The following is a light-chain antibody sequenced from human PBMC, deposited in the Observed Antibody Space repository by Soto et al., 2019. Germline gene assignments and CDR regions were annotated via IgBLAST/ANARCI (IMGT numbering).Light chain of an antibody. V-gene: IGKV1-5*01. Sequence: DIQMTQSPSTLSASVGDRVTITCRASQSASTFLARYQQKPGQAPKLLIYDASTLQSGVPSRFSASGSGTEFALTISGLQPDDFAVYYCQQYNRYAVTFXQGTKVDIK. CDR1: QSASTF. CDR2: DAS. CDR3: QQYNRYAVT. J-gene: IGKJ1*01.